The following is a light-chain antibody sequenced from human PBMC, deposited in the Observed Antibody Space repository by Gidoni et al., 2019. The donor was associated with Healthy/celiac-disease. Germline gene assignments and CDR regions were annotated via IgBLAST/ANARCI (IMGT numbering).Light chain of an antibody. J-gene: IGKJ1*01. CDR2: AAS. V-gene: IGKV1-39*01. CDR3: QQSYSTLLT. Sequence: DIQMTQCPSSLSASVGDRVTITCRASQSISSYLNWYQQKPGKAPKLLIYAASSLQSGFPSRFSGSGSGTDFSLTISSLQPEDFATYSCQQSYSTLLTFGQGTKVEIK. CDR1: QSISSY.